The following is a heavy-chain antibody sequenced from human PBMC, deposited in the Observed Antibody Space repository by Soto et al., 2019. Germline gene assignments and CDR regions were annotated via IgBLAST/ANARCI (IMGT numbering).Heavy chain of an antibody. CDR3: ARPAVVTATSGAFDI. CDR1: GGSISSSSYY. D-gene: IGHD2-21*02. V-gene: IGHV4-39*01. J-gene: IGHJ3*02. CDR2: IYYSGST. Sequence: QLQLQESGPGLVKPSETLSLTCTVSGGSISSSSYYWGWIRQPPGKGLEWIGSIYYSGSTYYNSSLKSRVTISVDTSKNQFSLKLSSVTAADTAVYYCARPAVVTATSGAFDIWGQGTMVTVSS.